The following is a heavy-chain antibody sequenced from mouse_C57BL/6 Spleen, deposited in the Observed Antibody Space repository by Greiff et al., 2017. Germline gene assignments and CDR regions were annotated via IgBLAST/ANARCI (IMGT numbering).Heavy chain of an antibody. V-gene: IGHV10-3*01. CDR2: IRSKSSNYAT. Sequence: EVQLVESGGGLVQPKGSLKFSCAASGFTFNTYAMHWVRQAPGKGLEWVARIRSKSSNYATYYADSVKDRFTISRDDSQRLLYLQMNNLKTENTAMYYCVRDGGYDTWFAYWGQGTLVTGSA. CDR1: GFTFNTYA. D-gene: IGHD2-2*01. CDR3: VRDGGYDTWFAY. J-gene: IGHJ3*01.